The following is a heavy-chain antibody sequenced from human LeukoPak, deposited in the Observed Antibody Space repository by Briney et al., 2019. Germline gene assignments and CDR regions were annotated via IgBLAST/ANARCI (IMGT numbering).Heavy chain of an antibody. CDR1: GDSISNYY. V-gene: IGHV4-59*01. J-gene: IGHJ4*02. D-gene: IGHD6-19*01. CDR2: MYNRGST. Sequence: PSETLSLTCTVSGDSISNYYWSWIRQSPGKELEWIGYMYNRGSTIYNPSLKSRVTISTDTSKNQFSLRLISVTAADTAVYYCARAEKAVTGTLDSWGQGTLITVSS. CDR3: ARAEKAVTGTLDS.